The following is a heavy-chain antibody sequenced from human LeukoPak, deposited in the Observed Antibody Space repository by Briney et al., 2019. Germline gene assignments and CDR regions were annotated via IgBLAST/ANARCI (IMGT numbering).Heavy chain of an antibody. CDR3: ARAPSDSFRLDV. Sequence: SETLSLTCTVSGGSISSSSYYWGWIRQPPGKGLEWIGSIYYSGSTYYNPSLKSRVTISVDTSKNQFSLNLSSVTAADTAVYYCARAPSDSFRLDVWGKGTTVTVSS. CDR1: GGSISSSSYY. D-gene: IGHD2/OR15-2a*01. V-gene: IGHV4-39*07. CDR2: IYYSGST. J-gene: IGHJ6*04.